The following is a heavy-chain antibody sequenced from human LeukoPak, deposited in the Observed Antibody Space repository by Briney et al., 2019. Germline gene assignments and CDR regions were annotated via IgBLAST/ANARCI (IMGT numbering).Heavy chain of an antibody. CDR3: AREAYYDSSGYSLDY. Sequence: SETLSLPCSVSGGSISSYHWSWIRQPAGKGLEWIGRIYTNGNTNYNPSLKSRVTMSVDTSKNHFSLKLSSVTAADTAVYYCAREAYYDSSGYSLDYWGQGTLVTVSS. J-gene: IGHJ4*02. CDR2: IYTNGNT. D-gene: IGHD3-22*01. V-gene: IGHV4-4*07. CDR1: GGSISSYH.